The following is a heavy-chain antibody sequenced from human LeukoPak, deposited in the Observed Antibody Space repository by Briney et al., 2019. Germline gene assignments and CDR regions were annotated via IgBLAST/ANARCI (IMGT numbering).Heavy chain of an antibody. D-gene: IGHD6-19*01. CDR1: GFTFSSYA. J-gene: IGHJ4*02. CDR2: ISYDGSNK. V-gene: IGHV3-30-3*01. CDR3: ARGGIAVAGRIDY. Sequence: GGSLRLSCAASGFTFSSYAMHWVRQAPGKGLEWVAVISYDGSNKYYADSVKGRFTISRDNSKSTLYLQMNSLRAEDTAVYYCARGGIAVAGRIDYWGQGTLVTVSS.